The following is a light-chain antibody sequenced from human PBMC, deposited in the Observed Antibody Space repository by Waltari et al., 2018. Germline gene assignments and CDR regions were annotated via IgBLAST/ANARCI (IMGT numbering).Light chain of an antibody. Sequence: ETVVTQSPATLSVSPGERATLSCKTSQTIGRSLAWYQQKPGQAPRLVSYGASIRATGIPARFSGSGSETEFALTISGLQSEDFAVYYCQQYNNWPPGTFGQGTKVEI. CDR3: QQYNNWPPGT. J-gene: IGKJ1*01. CDR1: QTIGRS. V-gene: IGKV3-15*01. CDR2: GAS.